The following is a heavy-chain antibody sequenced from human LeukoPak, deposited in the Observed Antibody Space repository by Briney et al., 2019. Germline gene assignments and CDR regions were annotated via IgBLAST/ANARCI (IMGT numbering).Heavy chain of an antibody. CDR3: ARWGLVAPGTYYYYYMDV. D-gene: IGHD2-2*01. Sequence: WASVKVSCNASGYTFTNYGVSWVRQAPGQGLEWMGWINAYNGDTHYAQNLQGRLTMTTDTSTSTAFMELRSLRPDDTAVYYCARWGLVAPGTYYYYYMDVWGRGTTVTVSS. J-gene: IGHJ6*03. V-gene: IGHV1-18*01. CDR1: GYTFTNYG. CDR2: INAYNGDT.